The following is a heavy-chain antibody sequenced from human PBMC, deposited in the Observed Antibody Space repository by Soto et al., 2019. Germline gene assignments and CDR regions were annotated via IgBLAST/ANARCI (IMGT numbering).Heavy chain of an antibody. J-gene: IGHJ4*02. CDR1: GGSIINYY. Sequence: SETLSLTCTVSGGSIINYYCNWIRQPAGKGLEWIGRIDTSGSTNYNPSLKSRVTMSVDTSKQEFSLKLSSVTAADTALYYCARGGQDFWSGPFDYWGRGALVTVSS. D-gene: IGHD3-3*01. V-gene: IGHV4-4*07. CDR2: IDTSGST. CDR3: ARGGQDFWSGPFDY.